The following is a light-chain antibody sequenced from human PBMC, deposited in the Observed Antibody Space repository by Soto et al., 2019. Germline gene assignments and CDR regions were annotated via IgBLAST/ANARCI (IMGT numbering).Light chain of an antibody. J-gene: IGLJ2*01. CDR2: YDS. V-gene: IGLV3-21*04. CDR1: NIGSKS. CDR3: QVWASSSDHPV. Sequence: SYELTQPPSVSVAPGKTARITCGGNNIGSKSVHWYQQKPGQAPVLVIYYDSDRPSGIPERFSGSNSGNTATLTISRVVAGDEADYYCQVWASSSDHPVFGGGTQLTVL.